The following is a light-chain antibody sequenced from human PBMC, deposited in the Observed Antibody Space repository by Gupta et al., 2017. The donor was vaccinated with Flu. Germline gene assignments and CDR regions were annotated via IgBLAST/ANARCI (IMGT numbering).Light chain of an antibody. CDR1: NLGSKS. J-gene: IGLJ1*01. Sequence: SSVLTQPPSVSVAPGQTARITCGGNNLGSKSVHWYQQRPGQAPLLVVYGVNDRPSGIPERFSGADSGNTATLTISRVEAGDEADYYCQVGDASSDHYVFGTGTKVTVL. CDR2: GVN. CDR3: QVGDASSDHYV. V-gene: IGLV3-21*02.